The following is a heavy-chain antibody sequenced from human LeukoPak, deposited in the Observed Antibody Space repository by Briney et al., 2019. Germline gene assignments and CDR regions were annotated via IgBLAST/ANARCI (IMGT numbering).Heavy chain of an antibody. CDR1: GYHFTTYW. V-gene: IGHV5-51*01. J-gene: IGHJ4*02. CDR2: VFPGDSKT. D-gene: IGHD1-7*01. Sequence: GDSLKISCKVSGYHFTTYWIAWVRQKPGKGLEWMGMVFPGDSKTNYSPAFLGQVTMSVDKSIGAAYLQWRSLKASDTATYYCARLDTKNYQFWGQGTLVSVSS. CDR3: ARLDTKNYQF.